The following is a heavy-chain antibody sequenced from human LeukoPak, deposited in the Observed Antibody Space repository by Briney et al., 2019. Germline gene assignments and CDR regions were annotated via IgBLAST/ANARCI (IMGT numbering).Heavy chain of an antibody. D-gene: IGHD3-22*01. CDR2: IYYSGCT. Sequence: SETLSLTCTVSGGSISSHYWSWIRQPPGKGLEWIGYIYYSGCTNYNPSLKSRVTISVDTSKNQFSLKLSSVTAADTAVYYCARVFYDSSGSPFDYWGQGTLVTVSS. CDR1: GGSISSHY. J-gene: IGHJ4*02. V-gene: IGHV4-59*11. CDR3: ARVFYDSSGSPFDY.